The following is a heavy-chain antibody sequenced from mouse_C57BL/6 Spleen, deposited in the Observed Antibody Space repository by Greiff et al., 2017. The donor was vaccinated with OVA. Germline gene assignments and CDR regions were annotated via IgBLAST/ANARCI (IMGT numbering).Heavy chain of an antibody. CDR1: GYTFTSYT. D-gene: IGHD1-1*01. Sequence: QVQLQQSGAELARPGASVKMSCKASGYTFTSYTMHWVKQRPGQGLEWIGYINPSSGYTKYNQKFKDKATLTADKSSSTAYMQLSSLTSEDSAVYYCARSGGSSSYFDYWGQGTTLTVSS. CDR2: INPSSGYT. J-gene: IGHJ2*01. CDR3: ARSGGSSSYFDY. V-gene: IGHV1-4*01.